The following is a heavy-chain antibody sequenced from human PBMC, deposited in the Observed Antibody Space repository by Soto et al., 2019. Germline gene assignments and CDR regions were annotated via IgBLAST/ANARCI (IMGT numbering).Heavy chain of an antibody. D-gene: IGHD5-18*01. J-gene: IGHJ4*02. CDR3: ARTSRRGYSYGYFDY. CDR1: GYTFTSYG. CDR2: ISAYNGNT. Sequence: KVSCKASGYTFTSYGISWVRQAPGQGLEWMGWISAYNGNTNYAQKLQGRVTMTTDTSTSTAYMELRSLRSDDTAVYYCARTSRRGYSYGYFDYWGQGTLVTVSS. V-gene: IGHV1-18*01.